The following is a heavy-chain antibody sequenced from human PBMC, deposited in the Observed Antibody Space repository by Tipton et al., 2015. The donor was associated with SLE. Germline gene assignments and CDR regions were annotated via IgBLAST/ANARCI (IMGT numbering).Heavy chain of an antibody. Sequence: LRLSCTVSGGSISNYYWTWIRQPAGKGLEWIGRIYISETTYNPSLKSRVTMSVDTSENQFFLKLSSVTAADTAVYYCARGRGGSTFDYWGQGTLVTVSS. CDR1: GGSISNYY. D-gene: IGHD2-15*01. CDR3: ARGRGGSTFDY. V-gene: IGHV4-4*07. CDR2: IYISETT. J-gene: IGHJ4*02.